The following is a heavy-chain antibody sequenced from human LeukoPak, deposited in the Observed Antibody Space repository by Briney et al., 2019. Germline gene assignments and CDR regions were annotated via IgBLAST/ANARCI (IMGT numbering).Heavy chain of an antibody. CDR1: GGSFSGYY. J-gene: IGHJ5*02. CDR2: INHSGST. CDR3: ARTPALRYFASNWFDP. V-gene: IGHV4-34*01. Sequence: SETLSLTCAVYGGSFSGYYWSWIRQPPGKGLEWIGEINHSGSTNYNPSLKSRVTISVDTSKNQFSLKLSSVTAADTAVYYCARTPALRYFASNWFDPWGRGTLVTVSS. D-gene: IGHD3-9*01.